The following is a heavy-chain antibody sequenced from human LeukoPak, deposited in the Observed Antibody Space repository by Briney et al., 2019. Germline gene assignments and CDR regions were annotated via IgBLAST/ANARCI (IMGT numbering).Heavy chain of an antibody. CDR2: IYFTGNT. CDR1: GVSITNYY. J-gene: IGHJ3*01. CDR3: ARFSDSPISAFDL. V-gene: IGHV4-59*13. D-gene: IGHD3-22*01. Sequence: SETLSLTCTVSGVSITNYYWSWIRQPPGKGLEWIAYIYFTGNTDYNPSLKSRVTISVDTSKNQFSLKLNSVTAADTALYYCARFSDSPISAFDLWGQGTMVTVSS.